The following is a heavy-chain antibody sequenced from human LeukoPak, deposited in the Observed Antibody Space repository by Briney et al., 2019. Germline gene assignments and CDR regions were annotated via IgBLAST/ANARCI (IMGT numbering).Heavy chain of an antibody. CDR2: ISSSSGYI. CDR3: ALTAPYGDFAPFDY. J-gene: IGHJ4*02. Sequence: GGSLGLSCAASGFTFSSYSMNWVRQAPGKGLEWVSSISSSSGYIYYADSVKGRFTISRDNAKNSLYLQMNSLRAEDTAVYYCALTAPYGDFAPFDYWGQGTLVTVSS. V-gene: IGHV3-21*01. CDR1: GFTFSSYS. D-gene: IGHD4-17*01.